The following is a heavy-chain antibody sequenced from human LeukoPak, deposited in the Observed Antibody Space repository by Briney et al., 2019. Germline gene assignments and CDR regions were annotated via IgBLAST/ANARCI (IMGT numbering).Heavy chain of an antibody. J-gene: IGHJ4*02. V-gene: IGHV3-7*03. CDR2: IKQDGSER. D-gene: IGHD3-16*01. CDR3: AREGGVADY. CDR1: GFPFSSYW. Sequence: GGSLLLSCAASGFPFSSYWMTWVRPAPGKGLEWVANIKQDGSERFYVDSVKGRFTISRDNARNSVYLQMNSLRAEDTAVYYCAREGGVADYWGQGTLVSVSS.